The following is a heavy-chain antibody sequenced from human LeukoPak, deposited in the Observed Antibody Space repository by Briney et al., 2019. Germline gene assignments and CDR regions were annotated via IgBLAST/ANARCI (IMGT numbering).Heavy chain of an antibody. J-gene: IGHJ4*02. D-gene: IGHD1-26*01. CDR2: ISASAAMT. Sequence: GGSLRLSCAASGFKFDDYVMTWVRQAPGKGLEWVSSISASAAMTYYADSVKGRFTVSRDNSNNRLYLHMSGLTAADTAVYYCAKDRSIGTYYTFDHWGQGSLVTVSS. V-gene: IGHV3-23*01. CDR1: GFKFDDYV. CDR3: AKDRSIGTYYTFDH.